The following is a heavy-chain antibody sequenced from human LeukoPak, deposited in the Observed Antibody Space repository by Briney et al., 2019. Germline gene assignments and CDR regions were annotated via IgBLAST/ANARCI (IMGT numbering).Heavy chain of an antibody. CDR3: ARAGGSTVSHSDY. J-gene: IGHJ4*02. CDR2: ISSSTSYI. CDR1: GFTFSSYS. Sequence: PGGSLRLSCAASGFTFSSYSMNWIRQAPGKGLEWVSSISSSTSYIYYADSVKGRYTISKDNAKNSLYLQMNSLRAEDTAVYYCARAGGSTVSHSDYWGQGTLVTVSS. D-gene: IGHD4-17*01. V-gene: IGHV3-21*01.